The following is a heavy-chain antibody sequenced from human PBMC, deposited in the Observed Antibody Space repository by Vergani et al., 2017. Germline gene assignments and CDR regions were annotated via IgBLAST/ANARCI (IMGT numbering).Heavy chain of an antibody. CDR1: GGSISSSSHF. J-gene: IGHJ6*02. CDR3: ARHDSGHYDASYYGLDV. D-gene: IGHD3-16*01. Sequence: QLQLHKSGPGLVKPSETLSLICTLSGGSISSSSHFWGWLRQTPGKGLEWIGSIYYTGSAYYNPSLKSRVSISVAASKNQFSLKLSSVTAADSAVYYCARHDSGHYDASYYGLDVWGQGTTVTVSS. V-gene: IGHV4-39*01. CDR2: IYYTGSA.